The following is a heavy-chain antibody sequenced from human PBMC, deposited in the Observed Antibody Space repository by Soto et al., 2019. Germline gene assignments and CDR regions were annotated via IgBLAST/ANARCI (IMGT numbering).Heavy chain of an antibody. J-gene: IGHJ6*02. D-gene: IGHD1-26*01. CDR2: FSGSGGNI. CDR3: AKDPPWTVGPLAMDV. V-gene: IGHV3-23*01. Sequence: EVHLLESGGGLVQPGGSLRLSCVASGFAFSTHAMSWVRQAPGKGLEWVSTFSGSGGNIYYAESVKGRLTISRDDSKNTLYLQMDSLRVEDTAGYYCAKDPPWTVGPLAMDVWGQGTTVTVSS. CDR1: GFAFSTHA.